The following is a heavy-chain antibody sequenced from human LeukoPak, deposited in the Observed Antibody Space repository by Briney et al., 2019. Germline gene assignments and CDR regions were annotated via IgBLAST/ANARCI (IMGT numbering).Heavy chain of an antibody. D-gene: IGHD4-17*01. CDR1: GYTFTSYD. CDR2: MNPNSSNT. Sequence: GASVKVSCKASGYTFTSYDINWVRQATGQGLEWMGWMNPNSSNTGYAQKFQGRVTMTTDTSTSTAYMELRSLRSDDTAVYYCARVDYGDYVGYYYYYMDVWGKGTTVTVSS. J-gene: IGHJ6*03. CDR3: ARVDYGDYVGYYYYYMDV. V-gene: IGHV1-8*02.